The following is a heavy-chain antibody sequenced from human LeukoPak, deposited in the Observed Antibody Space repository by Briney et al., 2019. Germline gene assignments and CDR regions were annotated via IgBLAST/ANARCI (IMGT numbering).Heavy chain of an antibody. V-gene: IGHV4-38-2*02. Sequence: SETLSLTCSVSGNSITSGYSWAWIRQAPGKGLEWIGSISHSGTTAYNPSLKSRGTISVDTSKNQFSLNLRSVTAADTAIYYCAKEDGSADYFDSWGQGTLVTVSS. CDR3: AKEDGSADYFDS. CDR2: ISHSGTT. CDR1: GNSITSGYS. D-gene: IGHD1-26*01. J-gene: IGHJ4*02.